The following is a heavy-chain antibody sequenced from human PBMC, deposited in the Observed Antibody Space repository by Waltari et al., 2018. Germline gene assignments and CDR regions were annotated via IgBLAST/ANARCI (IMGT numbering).Heavy chain of an antibody. CDR3: ATALGDSSSASRPFDF. V-gene: IGHV1-69-2*01. CDR1: GCTFRPYY. D-gene: IGHD6-19*01. Sequence: EVQLLQDGAERKEPGATVRISCKVSGCTFRPYYYHWVQQAPGKGLRWMGLVDPEDGETIYADNFQGRVTISADTSTDTAFMELSSLRSEDTAVFYCATALGDSSSASRPFDFWGQGTMITVSS. J-gene: IGHJ3*01. CDR2: VDPEDGET.